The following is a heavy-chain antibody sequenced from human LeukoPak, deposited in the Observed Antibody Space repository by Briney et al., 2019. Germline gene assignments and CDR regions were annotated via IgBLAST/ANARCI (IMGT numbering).Heavy chain of an antibody. CDR3: ARGWEFYHSNGYVFDI. CDR2: RFYRGSA. Sequence: SETLSLTCTVSGASIDNYYCSWIRQPPGKGLEWIGSRFYRGSASYNSSLESRATISMGASKNQFFLKLTPVTAADTAVYYCARGWEFYHSNGYVFDIWGQGKMVTVSS. V-gene: IGHV4-59*01. CDR1: GASIDNYY. J-gene: IGHJ3*02. D-gene: IGHD3-22*01.